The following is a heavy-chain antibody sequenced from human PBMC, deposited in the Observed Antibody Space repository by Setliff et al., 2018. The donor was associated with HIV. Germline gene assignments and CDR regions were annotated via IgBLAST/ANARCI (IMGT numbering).Heavy chain of an antibody. CDR2: IYTTGSI. Sequence: SETLSLTCTVSGASVTSHYWTWIRQPAGKGMEWIGRIYTTGSINYNPSLKSRVTMSIDTSKNHFSLNLTSVTAADTAAYYCARGLEYYTSGTYSYYFDYWGQGILVTVSS. J-gene: IGHJ4*02. V-gene: IGHV4-4*07. CDR1: GASVTSHY. CDR3: ARGLEYYTSGTYSYYFDY. D-gene: IGHD3-10*01.